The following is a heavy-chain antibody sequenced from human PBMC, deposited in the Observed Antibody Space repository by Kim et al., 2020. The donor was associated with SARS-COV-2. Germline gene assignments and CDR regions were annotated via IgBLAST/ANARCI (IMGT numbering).Heavy chain of an antibody. J-gene: IGHJ2*01. D-gene: IGHD3-10*01. CDR1: GFTFSSYA. CDR3: ARDTWAGPRGVIYYFD. Sequence: GGSLRLSCAASGFTFSSYAMHWVRQAPGKGLEWVAVISYDGSNKYYADSVKGRFTISRDNSKNTLHLQMNSLRAEDTALYYCARDTWAGPRGVIYYFD. CDR2: ISYDGSNK. V-gene: IGHV3-30-3*01.